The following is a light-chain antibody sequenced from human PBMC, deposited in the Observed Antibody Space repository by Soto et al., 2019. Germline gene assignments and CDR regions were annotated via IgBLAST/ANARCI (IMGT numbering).Light chain of an antibody. CDR3: QSYDSSLTGSKV. Sequence: QSVLTQPPSVSGAPWQRVTISRTGSSSNIGAGFDVHWYQQLPGTAPKLLIYGNSNRPSGVPDRFSGSRSGTSASLAITGLQAEDEADYYCQSYDSSLTGSKVFGSGTKVTVL. CDR2: GNS. CDR1: SSNIGAGFD. V-gene: IGLV1-40*01. J-gene: IGLJ1*01.